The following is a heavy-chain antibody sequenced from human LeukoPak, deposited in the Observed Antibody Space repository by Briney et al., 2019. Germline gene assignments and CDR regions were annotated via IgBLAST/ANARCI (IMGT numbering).Heavy chain of an antibody. D-gene: IGHD3-10*01. CDR3: AREAGTRTYYYDMDV. V-gene: IGHV4-39*01. CDR2: IYYSGST. Sequence: SETLSLTCTVSGGSISSSSYYWGWIRQPPGKGLEWIGSIYYSGSTYYNPSLKSRVTISVDTSKNQFSLKLSSVTAADTAVYYCAREAGTRTYYYDMDVWGQGTTVTVSS. J-gene: IGHJ6*02. CDR1: GGSISSSSYY.